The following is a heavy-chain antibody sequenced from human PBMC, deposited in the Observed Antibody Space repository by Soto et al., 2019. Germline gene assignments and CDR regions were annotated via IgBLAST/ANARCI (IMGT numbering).Heavy chain of an antibody. D-gene: IGHD3-22*01. V-gene: IGHV3-23*01. J-gene: IGHJ4*02. CDR2: ISGSGGIT. Sequence: GGSLRLSCVASGLTFSNYAMSWVRQAPGKGLEWFSGISGSGGITYYADSVKGRFAVSRDNSKDTLYLQMNSLRAEDTAVYYCATRNYYDSRGFYCYYYFDSWGQGSLVPVSS. CDR1: GLTFSNYA. CDR3: ATRNYYDSRGFYCYYYFDS.